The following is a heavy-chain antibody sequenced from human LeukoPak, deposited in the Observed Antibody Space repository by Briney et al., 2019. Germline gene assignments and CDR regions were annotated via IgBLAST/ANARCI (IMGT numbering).Heavy chain of an antibody. D-gene: IGHD3-22*01. CDR3: AKLGGRAVYYYDSSGYSAYYGMDV. J-gene: IGHJ6*02. CDR1: GFTFSSYA. Sequence: GGSLRLSCAASGFTFSSYAMSWVSQAPGKGLEWVSAISGSGGSTYYADSVKGRFTISRDNSKNTLYLQMNSLRAEDTAVYYCAKLGGRAVYYYDSSGYSAYYGMDVWGQGTTVTVSS. CDR2: ISGSGGST. V-gene: IGHV3-23*01.